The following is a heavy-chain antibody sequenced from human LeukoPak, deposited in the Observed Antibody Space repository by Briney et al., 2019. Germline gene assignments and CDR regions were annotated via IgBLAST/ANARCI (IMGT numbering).Heavy chain of an antibody. V-gene: IGHV4-4*07. CDR3: ARGVYLGNGYYFDY. J-gene: IGHJ4*02. CDR1: GGSISSYY. CDR2: IYTSGST. D-gene: IGHD2-8*01. Sequence: PSETLSLTCTVSGGSISSYYWNWIRQPAGKGLEWIGDIYTSGSTNYNSSLKSRVTMSVDTSKNQFSVKLNSVIAADTAMYYCARGVYLGNGYYFDYWGQGTLVTVSS.